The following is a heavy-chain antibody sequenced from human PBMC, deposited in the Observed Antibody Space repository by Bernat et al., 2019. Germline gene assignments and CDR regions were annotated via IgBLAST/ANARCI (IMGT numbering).Heavy chain of an antibody. Sequence: LQLVESGGGLVQPGGSLRLSCAASGFTLRSYWMSWVRQAPGKGLEWVAVIWYDGSNKYYADSVKGRFTISRDNSKNTLYLQMNSLRAEDTAVYYCARTYSSGWYGGLYYFDYWGQGTLVTVSS. J-gene: IGHJ4*02. CDR3: ARTYSSGWYGGLYYFDY. CDR1: GFTLRSYW. CDR2: IWYDGSNK. V-gene: IGHV3-33*08. D-gene: IGHD6-19*01.